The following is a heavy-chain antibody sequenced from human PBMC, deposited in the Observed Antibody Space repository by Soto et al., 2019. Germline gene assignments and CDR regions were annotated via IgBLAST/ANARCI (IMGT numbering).Heavy chain of an antibody. D-gene: IGHD2-8*01. CDR3: VREGVGPTYGWFDP. V-gene: IGHV1-2*04. Sequence: QVQLVQSGAEVKKPGASVKVSCEATGYTFTGNYLHWVRQAPGQGLEWMGWIHPHSGATKYAQKFQGWVTMTRDTSINTAYLDLSSLKSNDTAVYYCVREGVGPTYGWFDPWGQGTLVTVSS. CDR2: IHPHSGAT. CDR1: GYTFTGNY. J-gene: IGHJ5*02.